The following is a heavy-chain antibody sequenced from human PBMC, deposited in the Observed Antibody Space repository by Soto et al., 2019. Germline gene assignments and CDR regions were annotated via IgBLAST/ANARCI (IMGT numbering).Heavy chain of an antibody. D-gene: IGHD1-1*01. Sequence: GGSLRLSCAASGFTFDDYAMHWVRQAPGKGLEWVSGISWNSGSIGYADSVKGRFTISRDNAKNSLYLQMNSLRAKDTALYYCAKDITTGTSFGSLDVWGKGTTVTVSS. V-gene: IGHV3-9*01. CDR2: ISWNSGSI. CDR3: AKDITTGTSFGSLDV. CDR1: GFTFDDYA. J-gene: IGHJ6*04.